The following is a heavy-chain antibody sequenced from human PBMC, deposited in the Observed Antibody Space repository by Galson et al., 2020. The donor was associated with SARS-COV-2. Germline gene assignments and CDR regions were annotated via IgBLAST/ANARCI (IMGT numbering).Heavy chain of an antibody. J-gene: IGHJ3*02. CDR2: IVVGSGNT. CDR1: GFTFTSSA. Sequence: SVKVSCKASGFTFTSSAVQWVRQARGKRLEWIGWIVVGSGNTNYAQKFQERVTITRDMSTSTAYMELSSLRSEDTAVYYCAAPYCSGGSCHDAFDIWGQGTMVTVSS. CDR3: AAPYCSGGSCHDAFDI. V-gene: IGHV1-58*01. D-gene: IGHD2-15*01.